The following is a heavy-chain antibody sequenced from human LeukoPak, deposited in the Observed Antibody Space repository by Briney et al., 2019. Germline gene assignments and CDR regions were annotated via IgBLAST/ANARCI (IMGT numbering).Heavy chain of an antibody. CDR1: GYTFSTYW. Sequence: PGGSLRLSCAASGYTFSTYWMHWVRQGPGEGLVWVSRINEDGSSTSYAESVRGRFTISRDNAKNTLYLQMNSLRAEDAAVYYCTTDTFGARDSWGQGTLVTVSS. D-gene: IGHD3-10*01. CDR3: TTDTFGARDS. CDR2: INEDGSST. V-gene: IGHV3-74*01. J-gene: IGHJ4*02.